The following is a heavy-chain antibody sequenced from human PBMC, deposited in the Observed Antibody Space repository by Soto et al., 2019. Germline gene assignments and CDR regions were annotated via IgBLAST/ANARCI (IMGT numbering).Heavy chain of an antibody. J-gene: IGHJ4*02. CDR1: GFTFSSYA. CDR3: VKDLYAIGYCSSTSCAELGGIDY. CDR2: ISSNGGST. D-gene: IGHD2-2*01. Sequence: GGSLRLSCSASGFTFSSYAMHWVRQAPGKGLEYVSAISSNGGSTYYADSVKGRFTISRDNSKNTLYLQMSSLRAEDTAVYYCVKDLYAIGYCSSTSCAELGGIDYWGQGTLVTVSS. V-gene: IGHV3-64D*08.